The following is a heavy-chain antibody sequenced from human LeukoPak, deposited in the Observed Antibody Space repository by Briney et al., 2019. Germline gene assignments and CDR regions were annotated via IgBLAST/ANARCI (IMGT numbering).Heavy chain of an antibody. V-gene: IGHV6-1*01. CDR1: GDSVSSNSAA. CDR3: ARDQGHLGYYDSSGYFDY. CDR2: TYYRSKWYN. Sequence: SQTLSLTCAISGDSVSSNSAAWNWIRQSPSRGLEWLGRTYYRSKWYNDYAVSVKSRITINPDTSKNQFSPQLNSVTPEDTAVYYCARDQGHLGYYDSSGYFDYWGQGTLVTVSS. D-gene: IGHD3-22*01. J-gene: IGHJ4*02.